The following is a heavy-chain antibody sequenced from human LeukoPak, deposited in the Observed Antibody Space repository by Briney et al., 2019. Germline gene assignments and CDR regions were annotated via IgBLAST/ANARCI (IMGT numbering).Heavy chain of an antibody. J-gene: IGHJ4*02. CDR2: INSDGSST. CDR3: ARDVRGYSGYDY. V-gene: IGHV3-74*01. CDR1: GFTFSIYW. D-gene: IGHD5-12*01. Sequence: SGGSLRLSCAASGFTFSIYWMHWVRQAPGKGLVWVSRINSDGSSTSYADSVKGRFTISRDNAKNTLYLQMNSLRAEDTAVYYCARDVRGYSGYDYWGQGTLVTVSS.